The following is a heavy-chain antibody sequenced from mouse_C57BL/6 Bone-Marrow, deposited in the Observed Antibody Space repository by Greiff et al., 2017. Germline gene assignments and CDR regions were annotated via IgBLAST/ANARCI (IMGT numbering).Heavy chain of an antibody. Sequence: VQLQQSGTVLARPGASVKMSCKTSGYTFTSYWMHWVKQRPGQGLEWIGAIYPGNSDTSYNQKFKGKAKLTAVTSASTAYMELSSLTSEDSAVYYGTRGVDYGSSYEVAYWGQGTLVTVSA. CDR3: TRGVDYGSSYEVAY. J-gene: IGHJ3*01. V-gene: IGHV1-5*01. CDR2: IYPGNSDT. CDR1: GYTFTSYW. D-gene: IGHD1-1*01.